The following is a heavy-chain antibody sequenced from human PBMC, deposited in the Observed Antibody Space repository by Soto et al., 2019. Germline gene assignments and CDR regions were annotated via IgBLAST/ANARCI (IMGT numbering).Heavy chain of an antibody. Sequence: QVQLQESGPGLVKPSQTLSLTCTVSGGSISSGGYYWSWIRQHPGKGLEWIGYIYYSGSTYYNPSRRSPLTIPVDTYKTQCSLKLSSVTAADTAVYYRARGPRCDPWGQGTLVTVSS. CDR1: GGSISSGGYY. CDR2: IYYSGST. J-gene: IGHJ5*02. V-gene: IGHV4-31*01. CDR3: ARGPRCDP.